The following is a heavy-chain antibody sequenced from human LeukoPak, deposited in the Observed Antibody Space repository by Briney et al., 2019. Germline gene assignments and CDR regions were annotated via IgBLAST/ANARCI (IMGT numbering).Heavy chain of an antibody. J-gene: IGHJ6*03. CDR3: ARGSYYMDV. CDR2: IKQDGSQK. CDR1: GFTFNNYC. Sequence: GGSLRLSCAASGFTFNNYCMSWVRQAPGKGLQWVANIKQDGSQKFYVDSVKGRFTISRDNTKNSLYLQMNSLRAEDTAVYYCARGSYYMDVWGKGTTVTVSS. V-gene: IGHV3-7*01.